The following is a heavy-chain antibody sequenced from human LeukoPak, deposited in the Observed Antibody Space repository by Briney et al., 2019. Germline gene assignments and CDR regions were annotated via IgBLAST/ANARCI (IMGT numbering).Heavy chain of an antibody. CDR1: GYTFTGYY. CDR2: ISAYNGNT. Sequence: ASVKVSCKASGYTFTGYYMHWVRQAPGQGLEWMGWISAYNGNTNYAQKLQGRVTMTTDTSTSTAYMELRSLRSDDTAVYYCARVAPDRIQLWSNDDYWGQGTLVTVSS. D-gene: IGHD5-18*01. J-gene: IGHJ4*02. V-gene: IGHV1-18*04. CDR3: ARVAPDRIQLWSNDDY.